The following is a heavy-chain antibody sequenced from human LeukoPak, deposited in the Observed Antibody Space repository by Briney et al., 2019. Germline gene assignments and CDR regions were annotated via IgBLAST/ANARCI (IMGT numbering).Heavy chain of an antibody. CDR3: ARVYYYDSSGQVGY. CDR1: GYTFTSYD. Sequence: ASVTVSCTASGYTFTSYDINWVRQATGQGLEWMGWMNPNSGNTGYAQKFQGRVTMTRNTSISTAYMELSSLRSEDTAVYYCARVYYYDSSGQVGYWGQGTLVTVSS. J-gene: IGHJ4*02. CDR2: MNPNSGNT. V-gene: IGHV1-8*01. D-gene: IGHD3-22*01.